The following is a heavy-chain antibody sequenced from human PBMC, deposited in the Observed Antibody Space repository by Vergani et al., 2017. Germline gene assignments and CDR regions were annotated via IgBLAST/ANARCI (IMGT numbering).Heavy chain of an antibody. D-gene: IGHD5-24*01. J-gene: IGHJ4*02. CDR1: GFTFSSHA. Sequence: EVQLLQSEGAVVQPGGSLRLSCVASGFTFSSHAMSWVRQVHGQGLEWVSSITNTGDSTHYAESVMGRFTMSRDNSKNTLYLQRNSRRVEVNAVYYCGRGSENYNWGQGTLVTVSS. CDR3: GRGSENYN. CDR2: ITNTGDST. V-gene: IGHV3-23*01.